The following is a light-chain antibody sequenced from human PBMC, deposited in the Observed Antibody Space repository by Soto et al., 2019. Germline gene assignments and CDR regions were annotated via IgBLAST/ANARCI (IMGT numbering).Light chain of an antibody. CDR2: EVS. J-gene: IGLJ1*01. V-gene: IGLV2-14*01. CDR3: SSHTTYSTRI. CDR1: SSDIGSYNY. Sequence: QSALTQPASVSGSPGHSIAISCTGTSSDIGSYNYVSWYQQHPGKAPKLIIHEVSNRPSGISDHFSGSKSGNTAPLTISGLQADDEADYYCSSHTTYSTRIFGTGTKVTVL.